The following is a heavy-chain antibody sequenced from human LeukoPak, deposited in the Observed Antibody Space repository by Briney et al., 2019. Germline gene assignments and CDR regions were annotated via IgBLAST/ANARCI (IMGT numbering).Heavy chain of an antibody. D-gene: IGHD2-2*02. CDR2: FDPEDGET. CDR3: ATELYCSSTSCYNYYYYGMDV. CDR1: GYTLTELS. Sequence: ASVKVSCKVSGYTLTELSMHWVRQAPGKGLEWMGGFDPEDGETIYAQKFQGRVTMTEDTSTGTAYMELSSLRSEDTAVYYCATELYCSSTSCYNYYYYGMDVWGQGTTVTVSS. V-gene: IGHV1-24*01. J-gene: IGHJ6*02.